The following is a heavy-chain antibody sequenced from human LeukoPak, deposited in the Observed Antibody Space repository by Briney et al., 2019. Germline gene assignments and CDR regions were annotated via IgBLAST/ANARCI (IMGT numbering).Heavy chain of an antibody. CDR2: ISSSGSTI. CDR3: ASIWGLFNFDY. CDR1: GFTFSSYE. J-gene: IGHJ4*02. V-gene: IGHV3-48*03. Sequence: GGSLRLSCAASGFTFSSYEMNWVRQAPGKGLEWVSYISSSGSTIYYADSVKGRFTISRDNAKNSLYLQMNSLRAEDTAVYYCASIWGLFNFDYWGQGTLVTVSS. D-gene: IGHD3-10*01.